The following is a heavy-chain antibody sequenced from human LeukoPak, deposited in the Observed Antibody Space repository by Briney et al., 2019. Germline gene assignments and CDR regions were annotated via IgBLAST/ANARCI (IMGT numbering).Heavy chain of an antibody. CDR2: IYYSGST. CDR1: GGSISSSSYY. D-gene: IGHD6-19*01. Sequence: SSETLSLTCTVSGGSISSSSYYWGWIRQPPGKGLEWIGSIYYSGSTYYNPSLKSRVTISVDTSKNQFSLKLSSVTAADTAVYYCATERGSGRTPFDYWGQGTLVTVSS. CDR3: ATERGSGRTPFDY. J-gene: IGHJ4*02. V-gene: IGHV4-39*07.